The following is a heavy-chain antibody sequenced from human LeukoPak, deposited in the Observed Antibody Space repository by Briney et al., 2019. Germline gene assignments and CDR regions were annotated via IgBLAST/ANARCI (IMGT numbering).Heavy chain of an antibody. CDR3: ARYLDYYGSGSGGDWFDP. J-gene: IGHJ5*02. D-gene: IGHD3-10*01. V-gene: IGHV4-38-2*02. Sequence: PSETLSLTCTVSGYSISSGYYWGWIRQPPGKGLEWIGSIYISGSTNYNPSFKSRVTISVDTSKNQFSLKLSSVTAADTAVYYCARYLDYYGSGSGGDWFDPWGQGTLVTVSS. CDR2: IYISGST. CDR1: GYSISSGYY.